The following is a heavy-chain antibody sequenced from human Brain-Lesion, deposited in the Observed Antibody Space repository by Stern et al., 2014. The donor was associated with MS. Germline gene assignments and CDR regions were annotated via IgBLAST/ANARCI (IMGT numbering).Heavy chain of an antibody. D-gene: IGHD3-10*01. V-gene: IGHV4-61*02. CDR1: GGSITSGNYY. J-gene: IGHJ6*02. CDR2: IYTSGST. Sequence: QLQLQESGPGLVKPSQTLSLTCAVSGGSITSGNYYWSWIRQPAGKGLEWIGRIYTSGSTNYSPSLKSRVTISLDTSKNQFSLKLISVTAADTAVYYCARAAQVGEGYYYYDVDVWGQGTTVTVSS. CDR3: ARAAQVGEGYYYYDVDV.